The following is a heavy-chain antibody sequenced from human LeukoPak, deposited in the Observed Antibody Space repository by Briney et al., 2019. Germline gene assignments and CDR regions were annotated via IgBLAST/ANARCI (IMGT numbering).Heavy chain of an antibody. J-gene: IGHJ4*02. CDR3: AKDPGYSGSYFLDY. Sequence: GALRLSCAVSGFTFSSYSMNWVRQAPGKGLEWVSAISGSGGSTYYADSVKGRFTISRDNSKNTLYLQMNSLRAEDTAVYYCAKDPGYSGSYFLDYWGQGTLVTVSS. D-gene: IGHD1-26*01. CDR1: GFTFSSYS. V-gene: IGHV3-23*01. CDR2: ISGSGGST.